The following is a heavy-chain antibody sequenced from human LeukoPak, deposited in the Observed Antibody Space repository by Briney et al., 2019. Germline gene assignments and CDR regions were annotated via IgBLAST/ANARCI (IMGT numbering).Heavy chain of an antibody. CDR2: ISGSDVNT. Sequence: PGGSLRLSCTASGFTFRSYAMTWVRQAPGKGLQWVSSISGSDVNTYYADSVKGRFTISRDNSRNTLYLQMRSLRAEDSAIYYCAKAWTAGYDRPYLDYWGQGTLVTVSS. D-gene: IGHD3-3*01. CDR3: AKAWTAGYDRPYLDY. J-gene: IGHJ4*01. CDR1: GFTFRSYA. V-gene: IGHV3-23*01.